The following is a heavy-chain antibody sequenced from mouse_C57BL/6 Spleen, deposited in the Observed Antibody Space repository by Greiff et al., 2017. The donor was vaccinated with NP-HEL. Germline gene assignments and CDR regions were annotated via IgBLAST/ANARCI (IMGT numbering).Heavy chain of an antibody. CDR2: IDPSDSYT. CDR1: GYTFTSYW. Sequence: QVQLQQPGAELVRPGTSVKLSCKASGYTFTSYWMHWVKQRPGQGLEWIGVIDPSDSYTNYNQKFKGKATLTVDTSSSTAYMQLSSLTSEDSAVYYCACLTGTHFDYWGKGTTLTVSS. J-gene: IGHJ2*01. CDR3: ACLTGTHFDY. V-gene: IGHV1-59*01. D-gene: IGHD4-1*01.